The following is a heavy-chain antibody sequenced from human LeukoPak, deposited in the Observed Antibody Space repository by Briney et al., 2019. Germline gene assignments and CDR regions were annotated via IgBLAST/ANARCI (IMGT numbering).Heavy chain of an antibody. Sequence: GGSLRLSCAASGFTFSSYAMHWVRQAPGKGLEWVAVISYDGSNKHYADSVKGRFTISRDNSKNTLYLQMNSLRAEDTAVYYCAKGASSSWYLDYWGQGTLVTVSS. D-gene: IGHD6-13*01. CDR2: ISYDGSNK. CDR3: AKGASSSWYLDY. V-gene: IGHV3-30*04. CDR1: GFTFSSYA. J-gene: IGHJ4*02.